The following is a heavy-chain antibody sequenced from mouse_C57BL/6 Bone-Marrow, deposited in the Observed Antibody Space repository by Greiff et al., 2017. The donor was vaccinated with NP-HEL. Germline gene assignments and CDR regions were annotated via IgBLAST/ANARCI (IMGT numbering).Heavy chain of an antibody. D-gene: IGHD2-4*01. CDR3: ARKMLYYDYDRFAY. CDR2: IYPRSGNT. J-gene: IGHJ3*01. CDR1: GYTFTSYG. Sequence: VKLVESGAELARPGASVKLSCKASGYTFTSYGISWVKQRTGQGLEWIGEIYPRSGNTYYNEKFKGKATLTADKSSSTAYMELRSLTSEDSAVYFCARKMLYYDYDRFAYWGQGTLVTVSA. V-gene: IGHV1-81*01.